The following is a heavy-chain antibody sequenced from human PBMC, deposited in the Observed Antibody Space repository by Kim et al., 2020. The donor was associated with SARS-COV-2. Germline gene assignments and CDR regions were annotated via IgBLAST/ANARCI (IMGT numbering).Heavy chain of an antibody. J-gene: IGHJ4*02. CDR2: VSSDGSAT. Sequence: GGSLRLSCVDSGILFGTYGMHWVRQAPGKGLEWVAVVSSDGSATYYADSLKGRFTISRDNSKNTLYLQMNSLRVEDTALYYCARNRGYNDGIIDYWGQGT. D-gene: IGHD5-18*01. CDR3: ARNRGYNDGIIDY. CDR1: GILFGTYG. V-gene: IGHV3-30*03.